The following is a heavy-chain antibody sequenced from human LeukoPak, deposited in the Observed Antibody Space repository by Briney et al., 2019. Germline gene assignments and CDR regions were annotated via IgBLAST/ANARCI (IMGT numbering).Heavy chain of an antibody. Sequence: SETLSLTCAVCGGSFSGYYWSWIRQPPGEGLEWIGEINHSGSTNYNPSLKSRVTISVDTSKNQFSLKLSSVTAEDTAVYYCARGANYYDSSGYYDYWGQGTLVTVSS. CDR2: INHSGST. CDR3: ARGANYYDSSGYYDY. J-gene: IGHJ4*02. V-gene: IGHV4-34*01. D-gene: IGHD3-22*01. CDR1: GGSFSGYY.